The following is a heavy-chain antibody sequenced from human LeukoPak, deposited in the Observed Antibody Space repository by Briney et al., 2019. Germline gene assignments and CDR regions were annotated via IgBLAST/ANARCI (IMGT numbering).Heavy chain of an antibody. Sequence: GGSLRFSCAASGFTFSSDYMSWVRQAPGKGLEWVANIKPDGSETAYGDSVKGRFTISRDNAKNSLYLQMNSLRVDDTAVYYCARDPAYGALDYWGQGTLVTVSS. D-gene: IGHD4-17*01. J-gene: IGHJ4*02. CDR2: IKPDGSET. V-gene: IGHV3-7*01. CDR1: GFTFSSDY. CDR3: ARDPAYGALDY.